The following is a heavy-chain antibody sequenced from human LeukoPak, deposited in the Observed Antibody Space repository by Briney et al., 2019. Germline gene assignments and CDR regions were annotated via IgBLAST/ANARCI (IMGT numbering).Heavy chain of an antibody. CDR1: GGSISSSSYY. D-gene: IGHD5-18*01. CDR3: ARAIYGGYSYGYSSAFDI. V-gene: IGHV4-39*07. Sequence: SETLSLTCTVSGGSISSSSYYWGWIRQPPGKGLEWIVSIYYSGSTYYNPSLKSRVTISVDTSKNQFSLKLSSVTAADTAVYYCARAIYGGYSYGYSSAFDIWGQGTMVTVSS. CDR2: IYYSGST. J-gene: IGHJ3*02.